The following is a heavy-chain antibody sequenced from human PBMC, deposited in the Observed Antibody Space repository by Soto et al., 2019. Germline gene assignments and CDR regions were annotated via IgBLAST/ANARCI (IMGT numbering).Heavy chain of an antibody. CDR1: GGSISSSSYY. CDR2: IYYSGST. CDR3: VLAVAGTIIDY. J-gene: IGHJ4*02. Sequence: PSETLSLTCTVSGGSISSSSYYWGWIRQPPGKGLEWIGSIYYSGSTYYNPSLKSRVTISVDTSKNQFSLKLSSVTAADTAVYYCVLAVAGTIIDYWGQGTLVTVSS. V-gene: IGHV4-39*01. D-gene: IGHD6-19*01.